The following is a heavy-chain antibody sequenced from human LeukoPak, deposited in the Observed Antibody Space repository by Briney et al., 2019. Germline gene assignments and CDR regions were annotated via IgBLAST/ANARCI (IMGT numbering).Heavy chain of an antibody. CDR2: ISGSSYYI. D-gene: IGHD6-19*01. CDR3: AQDPRQWQVGWFDP. V-gene: IGHV3-21*04. Sequence: PGGSLRLSCAASGFTFSSYSMNWVRQAPGKGLEWVSSISGSSYYIYYADSVKGRFTISRDNSRNTLYLQMNSLRAEDTAIYYCAQDPRQWQVGWFDPWGQGTLVTVSS. J-gene: IGHJ5*02. CDR1: GFTFSSYS.